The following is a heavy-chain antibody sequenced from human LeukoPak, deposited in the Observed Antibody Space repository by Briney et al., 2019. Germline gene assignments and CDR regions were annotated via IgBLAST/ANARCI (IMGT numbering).Heavy chain of an antibody. J-gene: IGHJ4*02. CDR3: ARDRSSGWVFDY. CDR1: GFTFSSYS. V-gene: IGHV3-21*01. D-gene: IGHD6-19*01. CDR2: ISGSSSYI. Sequence: GGSLRLSCAASGFTFSSYSMNWVRQAPGKGLEWVSSISGSSSYIYYADSVKGRFTISRDNAKNSLYLQMNSLRAEDTAVYYCARDRSSGWVFDYWGQGTLVTVSS.